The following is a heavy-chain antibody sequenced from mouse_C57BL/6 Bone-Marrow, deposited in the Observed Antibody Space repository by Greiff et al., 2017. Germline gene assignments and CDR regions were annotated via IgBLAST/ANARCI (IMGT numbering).Heavy chain of an antibody. V-gene: IGHV1-15*01. CDR1: GYTFTDYV. CDR3: TRSVDYYFYFDY. J-gene: IGHJ2*01. CDR2: IDPGSGGT. Sequence: VQLQQSGAELVRPGASVTLSCKASGYTFTDYVMHWVKQTPGHGLEWIGAIDPGSGGTNYNQKVKGKAILTADKSSSTAYMQLRSLTSEYSAVYFCTRSVDYYFYFDYWGQGTTLTVSS. D-gene: IGHD1-1*01.